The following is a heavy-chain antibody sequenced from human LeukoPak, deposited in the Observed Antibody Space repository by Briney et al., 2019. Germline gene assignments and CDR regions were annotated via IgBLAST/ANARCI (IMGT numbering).Heavy chain of an antibody. Sequence: GGSLRHSCAASGFTFSSYAMSWVRQAPGKGLEWVSAISGSGGSTYYADSVKGRFTISRDNSKNTLYLQMNSRRAEDTAVYYCASRAPYYYRPRIDYWGQGTLVTVSS. CDR1: GFTFSSYA. D-gene: IGHD3-10*01. J-gene: IGHJ4*02. V-gene: IGHV3-23*01. CDR3: ASRAPYYYRPRIDY. CDR2: ISGSGGST.